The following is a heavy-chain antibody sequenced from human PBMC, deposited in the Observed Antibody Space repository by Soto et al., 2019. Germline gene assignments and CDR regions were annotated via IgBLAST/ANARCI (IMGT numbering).Heavy chain of an antibody. CDR3: ARLPVYCSGGSCYYYYGMDV. J-gene: IGHJ6*02. CDR1: GYSFTSYW. CDR2: IDPSDSYT. D-gene: IGHD2-15*01. V-gene: IGHV5-10-1*01. Sequence: GESLKISCKGSGYSFTSYWISWVRQMPGKGLEWMGRIDPSDSYTNYSPSFQGHVTISADKSISTAYLQWSSLKASDTAMYYCARLPVYCSGGSCYYYYGMDVWGQGTTVTVSS.